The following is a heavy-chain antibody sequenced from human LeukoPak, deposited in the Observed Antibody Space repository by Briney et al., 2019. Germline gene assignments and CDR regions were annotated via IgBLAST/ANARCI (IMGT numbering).Heavy chain of an antibody. Sequence: ASVKVSCKASGYTFTSYGISWVRQAPGQGLEWMGWISAYNGNTNYAQKLQGRVTITADESTSTAYMELSSLRSEDTAVYYCARAPPSNWFDPWGQGTLVTVSS. J-gene: IGHJ5*02. CDR3: ARAPPSNWFDP. V-gene: IGHV1-18*01. CDR2: ISAYNGNT. CDR1: GYTFTSYG.